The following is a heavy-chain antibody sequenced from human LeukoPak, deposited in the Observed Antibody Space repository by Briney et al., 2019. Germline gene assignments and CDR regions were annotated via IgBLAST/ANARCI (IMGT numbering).Heavy chain of an antibody. J-gene: IGHJ4*02. CDR3: ARGEIQLWSYFDY. CDR2: RYISGST. CDR1: GDSVNIGNFY. Sequence: SETLSLTCTVSGDSVNIGNFYWSWIWQPAGKDLECIGSRYISGSTNSNPSLNSTIIISVDTSKNQFSLKLSSVTAADTAVYYCARGEIQLWSYFDYWGQGMLVTVSS. V-gene: IGHV4-61*02. D-gene: IGHD5-18*01.